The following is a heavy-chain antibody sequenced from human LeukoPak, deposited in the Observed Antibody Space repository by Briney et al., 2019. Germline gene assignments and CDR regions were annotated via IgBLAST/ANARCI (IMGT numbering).Heavy chain of an antibody. V-gene: IGHV4-38-2*02. D-gene: IGHD2-2*01. J-gene: IGHJ4*02. Sequence: PSETLSLTCTVSGYSISSGYYWGWIRQPPGKGLEWIGSIYHSGSTYYNPSLKSRVTISVDTSKNQFSLKLSSVTAADTAVYYCARRGQLLFNYWGQGTLVTVSS. CDR1: GYSISSGYY. CDR2: IYHSGST. CDR3: ARRGQLLFNY.